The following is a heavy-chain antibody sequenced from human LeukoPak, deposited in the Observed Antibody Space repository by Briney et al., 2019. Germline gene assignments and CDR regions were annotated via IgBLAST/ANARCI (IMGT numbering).Heavy chain of an antibody. V-gene: IGHV3-23*01. CDR1: GFTFSSYA. Sequence: GGSLRLSCAASGFTFSSYAMSWVRQAPGKGLEWVSAISGSGGSTYYADSVKVRVTISRENSKTTLYLQMNSLRAEDTAVYYCAKDLIVVVIPYYFDYWGQGTLVTVSS. CDR2: ISGSGGST. J-gene: IGHJ4*02. CDR3: AKDLIVVVIPYYFDY. D-gene: IGHD3-22*01.